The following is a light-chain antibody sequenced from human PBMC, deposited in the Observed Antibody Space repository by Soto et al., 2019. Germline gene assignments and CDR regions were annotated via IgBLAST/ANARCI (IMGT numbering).Light chain of an antibody. CDR3: QQLTSFPIT. J-gene: IGKJ5*01. Sequence: IQLTQSPSSLSASVGDRVTITCRASHDIGSYLAWYQQKVGKAPKLLIYIASILQSGVPSRFSGSGSGTDFTLSISSLQPEDSATYYCQQLTSFPITFGQGTRLEMK. CDR2: IAS. V-gene: IGKV1-9*01. CDR1: HDIGSY.